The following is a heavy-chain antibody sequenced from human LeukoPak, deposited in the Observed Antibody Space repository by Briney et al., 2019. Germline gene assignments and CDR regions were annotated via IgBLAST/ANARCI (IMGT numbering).Heavy chain of an antibody. D-gene: IGHD6-13*01. CDR2: ISINSRYI. V-gene: IGHV3-21*06. CDR3: ARVAEAAAFDF. J-gene: IGHJ4*02. Sequence: GGSLRLSCAASGVTFSTYSKNWVRQAPGKGIEWFSSISINSRYIYYAASMRGRFTISRDNAKNSLYLQMNSLKPEDTAVYYCARVAEAAAFDFWGQGTLVTVSS. CDR1: GVTFSTYS.